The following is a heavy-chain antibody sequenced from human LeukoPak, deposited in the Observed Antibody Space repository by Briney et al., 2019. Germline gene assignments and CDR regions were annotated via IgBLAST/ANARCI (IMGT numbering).Heavy chain of an antibody. Sequence: GGSLRLSCAASGFTFSTYSMNWVRQAPGKGLEWISYIGGSGSTIYYADSVKGRFTISRDNAKNSLYLQMNSLRAEDTAVYYCARNYDSSGYYAVPGAFDIWGQGTMVTVSS. CDR3: ARNYDSSGYYAVPGAFDI. V-gene: IGHV3-48*04. CDR2: IGGSGSTI. J-gene: IGHJ3*02. CDR1: GFTFSTYS. D-gene: IGHD3-22*01.